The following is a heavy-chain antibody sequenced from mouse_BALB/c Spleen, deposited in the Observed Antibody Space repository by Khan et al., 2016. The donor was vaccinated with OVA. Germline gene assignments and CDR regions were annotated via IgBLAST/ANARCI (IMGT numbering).Heavy chain of an antibody. D-gene: IGHD1-1*01. CDR3: VRDADYGRFDY. J-gene: IGHJ2*01. Sequence: EVKLMESGGGLVQPGGSLRLSCATSGFTFSDFYMEWVRQPPGKRLEWIAASRNKANDYTTEYSASVKGRFIVSRDTSQNILYLQMNALRAEDTAIYYCVRDADYGRFDYWGQGTTLTVSS. CDR1: GFTFSDFY. CDR2: SRNKANDYTT. V-gene: IGHV7-1*02.